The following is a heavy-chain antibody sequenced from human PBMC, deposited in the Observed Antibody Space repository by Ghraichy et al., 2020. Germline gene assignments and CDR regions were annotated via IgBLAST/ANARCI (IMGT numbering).Heavy chain of an antibody. V-gene: IGHV3-23*01. Sequence: GGSLRLSCAASGITFTYFAMTWVRQAPGKGLEWVSSITSSGGNTYYADSVKGRFTISRDNSKNTLFMQMNSLRAEDTAVYYCAAHHTPPRYCSSTSCYLGDYGMDVWGQGTVVTVSS. J-gene: IGHJ6*02. CDR2: ITSSGGNT. CDR3: AAHHTPPRYCSSTSCYLGDYGMDV. D-gene: IGHD2-2*01. CDR1: GITFTYFA.